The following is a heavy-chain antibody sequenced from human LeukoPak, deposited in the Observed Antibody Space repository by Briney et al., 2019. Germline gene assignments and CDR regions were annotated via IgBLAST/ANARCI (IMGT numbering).Heavy chain of an antibody. J-gene: IGHJ6*02. Sequence: SETLSLTCTVSGGSISGYFWNCIRQPPGQGLEFIGYIYYTGATLYNPSLKSRVTMSVDTSKNQFSLKLSSVTAADTAVYYCARHDPVGYYQHGMDVWGQGTTVTVSS. CDR2: IYYTGAT. V-gene: IGHV4-59*08. CDR1: GGSISGYF. D-gene: IGHD2-15*01. CDR3: ARHDPVGYYQHGMDV.